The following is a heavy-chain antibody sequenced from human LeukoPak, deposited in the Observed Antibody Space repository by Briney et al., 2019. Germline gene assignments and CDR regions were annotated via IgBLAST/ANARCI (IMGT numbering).Heavy chain of an antibody. J-gene: IGHJ4*02. CDR2: ISDDGNNK. CDR1: GFTFNNHA. V-gene: IGHV3-30*04. Sequence: GGSLRLSCVASGFTFNNHAIHWVRQAPGKGLGWVAVISDDGNNKYYADSVKGRFTISRDSSKNTLYLQMNSLRAEDTAVYYCARDVGRGSYFDYWGQGALVTVSS. CDR3: ARDVGRGSYFDY. D-gene: IGHD1-26*01.